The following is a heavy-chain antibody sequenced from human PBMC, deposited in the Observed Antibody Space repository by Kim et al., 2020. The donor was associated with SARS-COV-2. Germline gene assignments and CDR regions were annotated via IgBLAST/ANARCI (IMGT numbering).Heavy chain of an antibody. CDR1: GYSFTSYW. CDR2: IDPSDSYT. CDR3: ARHDLKGHCSGGSCYSWWFGP. D-gene: IGHD2-15*01. J-gene: IGHJ5*02. V-gene: IGHV5-10-1*01. Sequence: GESLKISCKGSGYSFTSYWISWVRQMPGKGLEWMGRIDPSDSYTNYSPSFQGHVTISADKSISTAYLQWSSLKASDTAMYYCARHDLKGHCSGGSCYSWWFGPWGQGTLVTVSS.